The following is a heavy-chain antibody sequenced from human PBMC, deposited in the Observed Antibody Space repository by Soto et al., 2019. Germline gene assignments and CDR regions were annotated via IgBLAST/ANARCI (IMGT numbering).Heavy chain of an antibody. CDR1: GFTFSSYA. CDR2: ISGSGGST. Sequence: EVQLLESGGGLVQPGGSLRLSCAASGFTFSSYAMSWVRQAPGKGLEWFSAISGSGGSTYYADSVEGRCTISRDNSKNTLNLQMTSLRAEDTAVYYCAKDRGGYGGNFPHDYWGQGTLVTVSS. D-gene: IGHD4-17*01. CDR3: AKDRGGYGGNFPHDY. J-gene: IGHJ4*02. V-gene: IGHV3-23*01.